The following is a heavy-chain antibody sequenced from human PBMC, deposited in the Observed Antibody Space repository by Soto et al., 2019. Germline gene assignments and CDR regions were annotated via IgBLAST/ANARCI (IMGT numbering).Heavy chain of an antibody. CDR1: GYTFTSYY. Sequence: ASVKVSCKASGYTFTSYYMNWVRQVPGQGLEWLGIINPSGGYTTYAQRFLGRVTMTSDTSTSTVHMELGSLTSEDTAVYYCARDDSGFSGSHYIDYFNYWGQGALVTVSS. J-gene: IGHJ4*02. D-gene: IGHD1-26*01. V-gene: IGHV1-46*01. CDR2: INPSGGYT. CDR3: ARDDSGFSGSHYIDYFNY.